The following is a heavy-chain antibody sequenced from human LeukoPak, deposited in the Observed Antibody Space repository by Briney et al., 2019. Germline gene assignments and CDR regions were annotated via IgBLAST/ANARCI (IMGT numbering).Heavy chain of an antibody. J-gene: IGHJ5*02. CDR1: GGSFSGYY. V-gene: IGHV4-34*01. CDR3: ARGRRIVTLFPSGYVSWFDP. Sequence: SETLSLTCVVYGGSFSGYYCSWIRQPPRKGLEWIGEISDSGSTSYNSSLKSRVTISVDTSKNQFSLKLSSVTAADTAVYYCARGRRIVTLFPSGYVSWFDPWGQGTLVTVSS. D-gene: IGHD5-12*01. CDR2: ISDSGST.